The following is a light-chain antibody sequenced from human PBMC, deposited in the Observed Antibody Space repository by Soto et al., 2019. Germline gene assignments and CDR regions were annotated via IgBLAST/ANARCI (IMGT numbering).Light chain of an antibody. Sequence: QSALTQPASVSVSPGQSITISCTGTSSDVGAYNFVSWHQQHPGKAPKLMIYNVYDRPSGISYRFSGSKSGNTASLTISGLQGEDEADYYCSAYTVSRTYVFGTGTKV. CDR1: SSDVGAYNF. CDR2: NVY. J-gene: IGLJ1*01. V-gene: IGLV2-14*03. CDR3: SAYTVSRTYV.